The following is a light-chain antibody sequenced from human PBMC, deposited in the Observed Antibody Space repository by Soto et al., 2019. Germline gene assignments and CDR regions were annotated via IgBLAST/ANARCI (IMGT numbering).Light chain of an antibody. J-gene: IGKJ1*01. V-gene: IGKV3-20*01. CDR1: QSVSSSY. Sequence: EIVLTQSPATLSLAPGERATLSCRASQSVSSSYLAWYQQKPGQAPRLLIYDASNRATGIPARFSGSGSGADFTLTISRLEPEDFAVYYCQQYGSSTWSFGQGTKVDIK. CDR3: QQYGSSTWS. CDR2: DAS.